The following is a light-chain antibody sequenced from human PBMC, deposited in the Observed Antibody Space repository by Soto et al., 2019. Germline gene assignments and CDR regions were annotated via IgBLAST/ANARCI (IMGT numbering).Light chain of an antibody. CDR3: QQRSNWPAT. J-gene: IGKJ4*01. V-gene: IGKV3-11*01. CDR2: DAS. Sequence: EIVLTQSPGTLSLSPGERATLPCRASQSVSSYLAWYQQKPGQAPRLLIYDASNRATGIPARFSGSGSGTDFTLTISSLEPEDFAVYYCQQRSNWPATFGGGT. CDR1: QSVSSY.